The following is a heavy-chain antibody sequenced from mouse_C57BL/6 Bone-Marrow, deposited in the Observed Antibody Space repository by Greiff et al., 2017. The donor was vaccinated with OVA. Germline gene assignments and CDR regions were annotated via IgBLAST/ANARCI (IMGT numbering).Heavy chain of an antibody. V-gene: IGHV14-1*01. CDR1: GFNIKDYY. Sequence: VQLQQSGAELVRPGASVKLSCTASGFNIKDYYMHWVKQRPEQGLEWIGRIDPEDGDTEYAPKFQGKATMTADTSSNTAYLQISSLTSEDTAVYYCTAVYPYYAMDYWGQGTSVTVSS. J-gene: IGHJ4*01. CDR2: IDPEDGDT. CDR3: TAVYPYYAMDY.